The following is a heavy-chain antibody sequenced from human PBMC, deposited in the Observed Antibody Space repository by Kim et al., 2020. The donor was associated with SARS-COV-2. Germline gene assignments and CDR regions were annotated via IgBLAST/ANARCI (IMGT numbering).Heavy chain of an antibody. J-gene: IGHJ4*02. V-gene: IGHV3-23*01. D-gene: IGHD3-3*01. Sequence: DSVKGPFTNSRDNSKNTLYLQMNSLRAEDTAVYYCAKNPYLEWLSLFDYWGQGTLVTVSS. CDR3: AKNPYLEWLSLFDY.